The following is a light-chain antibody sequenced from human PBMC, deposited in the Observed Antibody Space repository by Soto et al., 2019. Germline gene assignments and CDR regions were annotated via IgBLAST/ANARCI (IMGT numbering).Light chain of an antibody. CDR3: QQYGSSPPLT. Sequence: EMVLMQSTGILFLSPGDRKKHSCRASQSVSSSYLAWYQQKPGQAPRLLIYGASSRATGIPDRFSGSGSGTDFTLTISRLEPEDCAGYYCQQYGSSPPLTFGQGTEVDIK. CDR1: QSVSSSY. V-gene: IGKV3-20*01. CDR2: GAS. J-gene: IGKJ1*01.